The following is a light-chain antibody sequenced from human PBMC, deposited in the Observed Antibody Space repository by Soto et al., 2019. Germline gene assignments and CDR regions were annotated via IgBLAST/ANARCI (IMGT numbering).Light chain of an antibody. CDR3: MQSIEILRT. J-gene: IGKJ1*01. Sequence: DIVMTQTPLSLSVTPGQPASISCKSSQSLLHSDGKTYLYWFLQKPGQTPQLLIYEVYKRFSGVPDRFSGSGSGTDFTLKISRVEAEDVGIYYCMQSIEILRTFGQGTRVVI. CDR1: QSLLHSDGKTY. V-gene: IGKV2D-29*01. CDR2: EVY.